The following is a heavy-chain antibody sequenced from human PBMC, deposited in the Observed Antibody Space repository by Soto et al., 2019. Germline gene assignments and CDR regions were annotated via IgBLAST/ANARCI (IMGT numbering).Heavy chain of an antibody. Sequence: QVQLVQSGAEVKKPGSSVMVSCKASGGTFSSYTISWVRQAPGQGLEWMGRIIPILGIANYAQKFQGRVTITADKSTSTAYMELSSLRSEDTAVYYCARERDCSSTSCYRNYYYYMDVWGKGTTVTVSS. CDR3: ARERDCSSTSCYRNYYYYMDV. CDR1: GGTFSSYT. J-gene: IGHJ6*03. V-gene: IGHV1-69*02. D-gene: IGHD2-2*01. CDR2: IIPILGIA.